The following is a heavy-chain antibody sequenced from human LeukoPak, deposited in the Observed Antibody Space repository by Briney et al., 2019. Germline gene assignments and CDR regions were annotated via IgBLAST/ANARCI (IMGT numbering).Heavy chain of an antibody. CDR1: GYTFTGYY. CDR3: ARAIVVVTSDAFDI. V-gene: IGHV1-2*02. CDR2: INPNSGGT. D-gene: IGHD2-21*02. Sequence: GASVKVSCKASGYTFTGYYMHWVRQAPGQGLEWMGWINPNSGGTNYAQKFQGRVTMTRDTSISTAYMELSRLRSDDTAVYYCARAIVVVTSDAFDIWGQGTMVTVSS. J-gene: IGHJ3*02.